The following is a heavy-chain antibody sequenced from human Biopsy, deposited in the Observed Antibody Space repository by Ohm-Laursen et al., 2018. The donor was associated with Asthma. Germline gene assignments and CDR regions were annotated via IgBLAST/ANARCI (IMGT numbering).Heavy chain of an antibody. CDR1: GGTFNTYV. V-gene: IGHV1-69*13. CDR3: ARKAGSCISRTCYSLDF. D-gene: IGHD2-2*01. Sequence: GASVKVSCKSLGGTFNTYVISWVRQAPGQGLEWMGGINSVFGTTTYPQKFQDRVTITADDSTSTVYMELGSLRSEDTAVYYCARKAGSCISRTCYSLDFWGQGTLVTVSS. CDR2: INSVFGTT. J-gene: IGHJ4*02.